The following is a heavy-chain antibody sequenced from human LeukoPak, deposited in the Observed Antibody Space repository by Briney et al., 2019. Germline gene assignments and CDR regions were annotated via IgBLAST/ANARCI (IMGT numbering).Heavy chain of an antibody. V-gene: IGHV1-8*01. CDR2: MNPNSGNT. D-gene: IGHD5-24*01. J-gene: IGHJ5*02. Sequence: ASVKVSCKASGYTFTSYDINWVRQATGQGREWMGWMNPNSGNTGYAQKFQGRVTMTRNTSISTAYMELSSLRSEDTAVYYCARGLGRMATMDWFDPWGQGTLVTVSS. CDR1: GYTFTSYD. CDR3: ARGLGRMATMDWFDP.